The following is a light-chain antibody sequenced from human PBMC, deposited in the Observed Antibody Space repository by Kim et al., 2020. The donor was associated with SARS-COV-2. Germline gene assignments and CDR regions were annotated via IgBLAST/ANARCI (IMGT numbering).Light chain of an antibody. CDR2: GAS. CDR1: QSVSRSF. CDR3: QQYDSTPRT. V-gene: IGKV3-20*01. Sequence: EIVLTQSPGTLSLSPGEGATLSCRASQSVSRSFLAWYQQKPGQAPRLLIYGASIRATGIPDRFSGSGSGTDFTLTISRLEPEDFAVYFCQQYDSTPRTFGHGTKVDIK. J-gene: IGKJ1*01.